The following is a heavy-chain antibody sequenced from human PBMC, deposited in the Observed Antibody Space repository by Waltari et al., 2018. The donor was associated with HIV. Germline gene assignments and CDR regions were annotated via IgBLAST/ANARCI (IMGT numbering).Heavy chain of an antibody. CDR1: GYNFTNYW. J-gene: IGHJ4*01. D-gene: IGHD1-26*01. CDR3: ARLDGGRTGYFDY. Sequence: EVQLVQPGAEGKKPGESLKISCKGSGYNFTNYWIGWVRQTPEKCLELMLFIVIGASATRYRPSFQGQVTFSGDKSVSTAYLQWSSLKASDTAMYYCARLDGGRTGYFDYWGQGTLVTVS. V-gene: IGHV5-51*03. CDR2: IVIGASAT.